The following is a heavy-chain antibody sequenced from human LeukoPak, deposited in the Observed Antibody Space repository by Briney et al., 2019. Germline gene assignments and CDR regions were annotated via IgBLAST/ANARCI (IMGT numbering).Heavy chain of an antibody. D-gene: IGHD6-19*01. J-gene: IGHJ4*02. CDR3: ARPTVADYFDY. CDR1: GFTFSSYW. CDR2: INSDGSST. V-gene: IGHV3-74*01. Sequence: GGSLILSCAASGFTFSSYWMHWVRQAPGKGLVWVSRINSDGSSTSYADSVKGRFTISRDNAKNTLYLQMNSLRAEDTAVYYCARPTVADYFDYWGQGTLVTVSS.